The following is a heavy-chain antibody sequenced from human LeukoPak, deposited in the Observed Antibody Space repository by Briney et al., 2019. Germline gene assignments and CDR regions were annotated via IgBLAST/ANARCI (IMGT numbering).Heavy chain of an antibody. CDR2: ISAYNGNT. CDR1: GYTFTGYY. J-gene: IGHJ5*02. CDR3: ARVRQRNWFDP. V-gene: IGHV1-18*04. Sequence: ASVKVSCKASGYTFTGYYMHWVRQAPGQGLEWMGWISAYNGNTNYAQKLQGRVTMTTDTSTSTAYMELRSLRSDDTAVYYCARVRQRNWFDPWGQGTLVTVSS. D-gene: IGHD2-2*01.